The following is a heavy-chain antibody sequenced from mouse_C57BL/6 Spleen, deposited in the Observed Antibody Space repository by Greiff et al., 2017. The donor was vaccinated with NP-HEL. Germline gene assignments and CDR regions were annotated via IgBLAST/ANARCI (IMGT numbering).Heavy chain of an antibody. J-gene: IGHJ3*01. CDR2: IYPGSGNT. CDR1: GYSFTSYY. Sequence: QVQLKQSGPELVKPGASVKISCKASGYSFTSYYIHWVKQRPGQGLEWIGWIYPGSGNTKYNEKFKGKATLTADTSSSTAYMQLSSLTSEDSAVYYCARYDAWFAYWGQGTLVTVSA. CDR3: ARYDAWFAY. D-gene: IGHD2-12*01. V-gene: IGHV1-66*01.